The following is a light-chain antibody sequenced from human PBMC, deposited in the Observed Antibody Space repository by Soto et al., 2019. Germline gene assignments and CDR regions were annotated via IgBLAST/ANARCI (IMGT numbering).Light chain of an antibody. CDR2: ASS. Sequence: DIKMSPSASSLSATEGDRVTITCRARQGTSRYLNWYRQKPGKAPKPLFYASSSLQRGVPSRFSGSGSGTDFTLTISGLQPDEFATYYCQLSYRNKESFCQGTKV. CDR1: QGTSRY. J-gene: IGKJ1*01. V-gene: IGKV1-39*01. CDR3: QLSYRNKES.